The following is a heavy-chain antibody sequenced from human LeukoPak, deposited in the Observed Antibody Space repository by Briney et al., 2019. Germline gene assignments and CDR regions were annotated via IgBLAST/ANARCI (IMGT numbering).Heavy chain of an antibody. J-gene: IGHJ4*02. Sequence: PGGSLRLSCAASGFTFSSYWMHWVRQAPGKGLVWVSVIYSGGSTYYADSVKGRFTISRDNSKNTLYLQMNSLRAEDTAVYYCARDRGYCSGGSCYPVFYFDYWGQRTLVTVSS. D-gene: IGHD2-15*01. V-gene: IGHV3-66*01. CDR2: IYSGGST. CDR3: ARDRGYCSGGSCYPVFYFDY. CDR1: GFTFSSYW.